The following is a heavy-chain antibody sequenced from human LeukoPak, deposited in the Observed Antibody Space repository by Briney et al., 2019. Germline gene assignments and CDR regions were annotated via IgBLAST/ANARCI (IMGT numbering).Heavy chain of an antibody. V-gene: IGHV3-21*01. CDR3: AREGYNYPNDAFDI. Sequence: GGSLRLSCAASGFTFSSYSMNWVRQAPGKGLEWVSSISSSSYIYYADSLKGRFTISRDNAKNSLYLQMNSLRAEDTAVYYCAREGYNYPNDAFDIWGQGTMVTVSS. CDR1: GFTFSSYS. J-gene: IGHJ3*02. CDR2: ISSSSYI. D-gene: IGHD5-24*01.